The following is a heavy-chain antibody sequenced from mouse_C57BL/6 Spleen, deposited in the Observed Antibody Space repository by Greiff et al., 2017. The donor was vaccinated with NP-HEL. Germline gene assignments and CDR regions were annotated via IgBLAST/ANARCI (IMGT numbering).Heavy chain of an antibody. J-gene: IGHJ2*01. CDR2: IDPENGDT. Sequence: VQLQQSGAELVRPGASVKLSCTASGYNITDDYMHWVKQRPEQGLEWIGWIDPENGDTEYASKFQGKATLTADTSSNTAYLQLSSLTSEDTAVYCCTSNYSNYNFDYWGKGTTLTVSS. CDR1: GYNITDDY. CDR3: TSNYSNYNFDY. D-gene: IGHD2-5*01. V-gene: IGHV14-4*01.